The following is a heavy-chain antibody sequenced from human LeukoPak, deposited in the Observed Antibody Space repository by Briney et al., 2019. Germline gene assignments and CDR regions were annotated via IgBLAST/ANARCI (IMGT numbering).Heavy chain of an antibody. Sequence: SETLSLTCTVSGGSISSYYWSWIRQPPGKGLEWIGYIYYSGSTNYNPSLKSRVTISVDTSKNQFSLKLSSVTAADTAVYYCARHKAAGPSYFDYWGQGTLVTVSS. V-gene: IGHV4-59*08. CDR1: GGSISSYY. D-gene: IGHD6-13*01. CDR3: ARHKAAGPSYFDY. J-gene: IGHJ4*02. CDR2: IYYSGST.